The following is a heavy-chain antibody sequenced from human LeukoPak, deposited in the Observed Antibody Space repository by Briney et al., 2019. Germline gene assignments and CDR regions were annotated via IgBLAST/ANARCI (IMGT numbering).Heavy chain of an antibody. Sequence: SETLSLTCTVSGGSISSSSYYWGWIRQPPGKGLEWIGSIYYSGSTYYHPSLTSRVPISVDTSHTQFSLKLTSVPAADPAVYYCASHQPGIAVAHPGELDYWGQGTLVTVSS. CDR2: IYYSGST. CDR3: ASHQPGIAVAHPGELDY. J-gene: IGHJ4*02. V-gene: IGHV4-39*01. CDR1: GGSISSSSYY. D-gene: IGHD6-19*01.